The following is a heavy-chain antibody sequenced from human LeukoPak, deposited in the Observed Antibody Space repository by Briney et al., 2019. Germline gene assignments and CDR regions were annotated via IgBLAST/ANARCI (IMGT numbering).Heavy chain of an antibody. CDR2: ISWNSGSI. CDR3: AKGDDSSDRGFFDY. CDR1: GFTFDDYA. Sequence: PGGSLRLSCAASGFTFDDYAMHWVRQAPGKGLEWVSGISWNSGSIGYADSVKGRFTISRDNAKNSLYLQMNSLRAEDTALYYCAKGDDSSDRGFFDYWGQGTLVTVSS. J-gene: IGHJ4*02. V-gene: IGHV3-9*01. D-gene: IGHD3-22*01.